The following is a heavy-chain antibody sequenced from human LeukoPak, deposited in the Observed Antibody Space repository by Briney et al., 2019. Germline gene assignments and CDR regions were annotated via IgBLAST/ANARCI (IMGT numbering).Heavy chain of an antibody. Sequence: PSETLSLTCTVSGGSISSYYWSWIRQPPGKGLEWIGYIYYSGSTNYHPSLTSRVAISLDTSKNQFSLNLSSVTAADTAVYYCARRRGDFWSDYYAFDYWGQGTLVTISS. CDR3: ARRRGDFWSDYYAFDY. V-gene: IGHV4-59*08. J-gene: IGHJ4*02. CDR1: GGSISSYY. D-gene: IGHD3-3*01. CDR2: IYYSGST.